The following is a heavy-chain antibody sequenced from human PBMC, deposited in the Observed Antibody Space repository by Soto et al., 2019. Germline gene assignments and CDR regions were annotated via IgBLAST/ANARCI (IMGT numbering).Heavy chain of an antibody. V-gene: IGHV5-51*01. CDR1: GYSFTSYW. D-gene: IGHD3-22*01. CDR2: IYPGDSDT. J-gene: IGHJ4*02. CDR3: ARMDSSGYYSGGFDY. Sequence: PGESLKISCKGSGYSFTSYWIGWVRQMPGKGLEWMGIIYPGDSDTRYSPSFQGQVTISADKSISTAYLQWSSLKASDTAMYYCARMDSSGYYSGGFDYWGQGTLVTVSS.